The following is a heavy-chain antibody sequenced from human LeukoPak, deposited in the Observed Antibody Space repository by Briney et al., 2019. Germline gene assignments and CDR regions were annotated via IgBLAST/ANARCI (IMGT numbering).Heavy chain of an antibody. CDR3: ARDLYFYDSSGYCDY. V-gene: IGHV3-30-3*01. Sequence: GGSLRLSCAASGFTFSSYAMHWVRQAPGKGLEWVSIISYDGNDKYYADSVRGRFTISRDNSKNTLYLQMSSLRVEDTALYYCARDLYFYDSSGYCDYWGQGTLVTVSS. CDR2: ISYDGNDK. J-gene: IGHJ4*02. CDR1: GFTFSSYA. D-gene: IGHD3-22*01.